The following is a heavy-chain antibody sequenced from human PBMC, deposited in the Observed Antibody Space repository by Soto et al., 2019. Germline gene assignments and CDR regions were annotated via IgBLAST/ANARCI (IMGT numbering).Heavy chain of an antibody. CDR1: GFTFSSYG. D-gene: IGHD2-21*02. CDR3: ARDWSGGGNSVNYY. J-gene: IGHJ4*02. Sequence: QVQLVESGGGVVQPGRSLRLSCAASGFTFSSYGMHWVRQAPGKGLEWVAVIWYDGSNKYYADSVKARFTITRDNSKNTVYLQRNSLRAEDTGVYYCARDWSGGGNSVNYYWGQGTLFTVSS. CDR2: IWYDGSNK. V-gene: IGHV3-33*01.